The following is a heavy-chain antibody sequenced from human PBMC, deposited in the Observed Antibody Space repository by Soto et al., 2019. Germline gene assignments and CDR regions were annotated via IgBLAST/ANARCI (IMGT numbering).Heavy chain of an antibody. J-gene: IGHJ4*02. CDR1: GFTFSSYG. V-gene: IGHV3-30*03. D-gene: IGHD3-9*01. CDR2: ISYDGSNK. Sequence: GGSLRLSCAAXGFTFSSYGMHWVRQAPGKGLEWVAVISYDGSNKYYADSVKGRFTISRDNAKNSLYLQMNSLRAEDTALYYCARVKPYYDILTGYLDYFDYWGQGTLVTVSS. CDR3: ARVKPYYDILTGYLDYFDY.